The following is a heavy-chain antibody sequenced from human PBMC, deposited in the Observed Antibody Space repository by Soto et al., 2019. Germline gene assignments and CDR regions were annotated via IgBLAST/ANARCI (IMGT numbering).Heavy chain of an antibody. J-gene: IGHJ3*02. V-gene: IGHV3-30-3*01. Sequence: GGSLRLSCAASGFTFSSYAMHWVRQAPGKGLEWVAVISYDGSNKYYADSVKGRFTISRDNSKNTLYLQMNSLRAEDTAVYYCASYDFWSGSPPRNQRGADAADAFDIWGQGTMVTVSS. CDR3: ASYDFWSGSPPRNQRGADAADAFDI. CDR1: GFTFSSYA. CDR2: ISYDGSNK. D-gene: IGHD3-3*01.